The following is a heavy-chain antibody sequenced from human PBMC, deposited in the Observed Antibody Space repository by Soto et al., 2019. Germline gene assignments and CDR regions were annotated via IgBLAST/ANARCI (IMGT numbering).Heavy chain of an antibody. CDR1: GYSFTSYW. J-gene: IGHJ4*02. D-gene: IGHD6-19*01. V-gene: IGHV5-51*01. Sequence: ESLKISCKGSGYSFTSYWIGWVRQMPGKGLEWMGIIYPGDSDTRYSPSFQGQVTISADKSISTAYLQWSSLKASDTAMYYCAIDAIPVAGTPYYFDYWGQGTLVTVSS. CDR2: IYPGDSDT. CDR3: AIDAIPVAGTPYYFDY.